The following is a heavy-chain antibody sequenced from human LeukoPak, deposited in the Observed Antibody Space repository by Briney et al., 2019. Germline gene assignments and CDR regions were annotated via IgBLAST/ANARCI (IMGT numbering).Heavy chain of an antibody. CDR1: GFSFSSYW. V-gene: IGHV3-7*01. Sequence: GGSLRLSCAASGFSFSSYWMSWVRQAPGKGLEWVANIKQDGSEKYYVDSVKGRFTVSRDNAKNSLYLQMNSLRAEDTAVYYCARDLTVAGADYWGQGTLVTVSS. CDR3: ARDLTVAGADY. J-gene: IGHJ4*02. D-gene: IGHD6-19*01. CDR2: IKQDGSEK.